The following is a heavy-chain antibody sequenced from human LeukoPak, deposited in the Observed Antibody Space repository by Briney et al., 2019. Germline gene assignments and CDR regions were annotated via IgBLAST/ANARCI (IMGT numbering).Heavy chain of an antibody. CDR2: ISGSSTTE. D-gene: IGHD3-3*01. V-gene: IGHV3-48*01. CDR1: GFTFSLYS. J-gene: IGHJ3*02. Sequence: GGSLRLSCAASGFTFSLYSMNWVRQPPGKGLEWISYISGSSTTEDYADSVKGRFTNSRDNAKNSLYLQMSSLRAEDTAAYYCARGVGAFEIWGQGTMVTVSS. CDR3: ARGVGAFEI.